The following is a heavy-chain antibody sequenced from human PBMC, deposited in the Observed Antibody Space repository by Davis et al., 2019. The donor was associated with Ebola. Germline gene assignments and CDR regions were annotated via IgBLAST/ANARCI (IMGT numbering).Heavy chain of an antibody. V-gene: IGHV5-51*01. Sequence: GESLKISCKGSGYSFTNYWIGWVRQVPGRGLEWMGIIYPGDSDTRYTPSFQGQVAISADKSISTAYLQWSSLKASDTAMYYCARLPSYYHGMDVWGQGTTVTVSS. CDR3: ARLPSYYHGMDV. CDR1: GYSFTNYW. CDR2: IYPGDSDT. J-gene: IGHJ6*02.